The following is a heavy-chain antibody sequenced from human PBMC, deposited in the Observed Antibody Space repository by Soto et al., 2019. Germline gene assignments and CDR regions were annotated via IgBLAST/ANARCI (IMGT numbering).Heavy chain of an antibody. CDR2: IYYSGST. V-gene: IGHV4-59*01. J-gene: IGHJ5*02. D-gene: IGHD3-9*01. CDR1: GGSISSYY. CDR3: ARDTGSDILTGGPWFDP. Sequence: PSETLSLTCTVSGGSISSYYWSWIRQPPGKGLEWIGYIYYSGSTNYNPSLKSRVTISVDTSKNQFSLKLSSVTAADTAVYYCARDTGSDILTGGPWFDPWGQGTLVTVSS.